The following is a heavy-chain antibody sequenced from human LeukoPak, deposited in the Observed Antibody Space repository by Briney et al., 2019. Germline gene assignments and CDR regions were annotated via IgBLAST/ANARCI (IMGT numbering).Heavy chain of an antibody. Sequence: PSETLSLTCTVSGGSISSYYWSWIRQPPGKGLEWIGYIYYSGCTNYNPSLKSRVTISVDTSKNQFSLKLSSVTAADTAVYHCARANRMVRGVIRPFDYWGQGTLVTVSS. V-gene: IGHV4-59*01. CDR1: GGSISSYY. CDR3: ARANRMVRGVIRPFDY. D-gene: IGHD3-10*01. CDR2: IYYSGCT. J-gene: IGHJ4*02.